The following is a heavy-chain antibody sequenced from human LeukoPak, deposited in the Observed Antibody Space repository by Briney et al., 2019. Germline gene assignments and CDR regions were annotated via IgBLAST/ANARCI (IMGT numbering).Heavy chain of an antibody. CDR2: IYTSGST. Sequence: PSETLSLTCTVSGGSISSGSYYWSWIRQPAGKGLEWIGRIYTSGSTNYNPSLKSRVTISVDTSKNQFSLKLSSVTAADTAVYYCAREYGYGSGSYYRRLEWFDAFDIWGQGTMVTVSS. J-gene: IGHJ3*02. D-gene: IGHD3-10*01. CDR1: GGSISSGSYY. V-gene: IGHV4-61*02. CDR3: AREYGYGSGSYYRRLEWFDAFDI.